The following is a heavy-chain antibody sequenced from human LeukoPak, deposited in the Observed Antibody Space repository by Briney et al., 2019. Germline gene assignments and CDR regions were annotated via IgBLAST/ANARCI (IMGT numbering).Heavy chain of an antibody. V-gene: IGHV4-59*01. D-gene: IGHD1-26*01. CDR3: AGNLVGATLYYFDY. CDR1: GGSISSYY. Sequence: SETLSLTCTVSGGSISSYYWSWIRQPPGRGLEWIGYIYYSGSTNYNPSLKSRVTISVDTSKNQFSLKLSSVTAADTAVYYCAGNLVGATLYYFDYWGQGTLVTVSS. CDR2: IYYSGST. J-gene: IGHJ4*02.